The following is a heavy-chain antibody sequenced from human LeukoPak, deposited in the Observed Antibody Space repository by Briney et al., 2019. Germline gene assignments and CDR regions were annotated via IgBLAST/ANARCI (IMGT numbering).Heavy chain of an antibody. D-gene: IGHD3-16*01. V-gene: IGHV3-11*04. J-gene: IGHJ6*03. CDR2: TIMTGTTI. Sequence: GGSLRLSCAASGFTFSDYYMTWIRQAPGKGLEWVSYTIMTGTTIYYADSVKGRFTISRDNANNSLYLQMNSLRAEDTAVYYCARMRRDLAKGDYFYYYYMDVWGKGTTVIVSS. CDR3: ARMRRDLAKGDYFYYYYMDV. CDR1: GFTFSDYY.